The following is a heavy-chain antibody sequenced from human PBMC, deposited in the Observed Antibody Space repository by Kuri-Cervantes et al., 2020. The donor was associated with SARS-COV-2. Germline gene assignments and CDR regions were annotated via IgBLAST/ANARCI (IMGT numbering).Heavy chain of an antibody. Sequence: GSLRLSCTVSGGSISSYYWSWIRQPPGKGLEWIGYIYYSGSTNYNPSLKSRVTISVDRSRNQFSLKLTSVTAADTAVYYCARASTSIYGVLIALFSSNAFDVWGQGTMVTVSS. CDR2: IYYSGST. V-gene: IGHV4-59*12. CDR3: ARASTSIYGVLIALFSSNAFDV. J-gene: IGHJ3*01. CDR1: GGSISSYY. D-gene: IGHD3-3*02.